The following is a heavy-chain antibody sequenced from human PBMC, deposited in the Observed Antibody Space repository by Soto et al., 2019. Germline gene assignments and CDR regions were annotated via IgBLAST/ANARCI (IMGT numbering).Heavy chain of an antibody. D-gene: IGHD3-22*01. CDR3: ARDRHYHSSGYSVYYYYGMGV. J-gene: IGHJ6*02. CDR1: GFTFSGYA. CDR2: ISYDGSNK. Sequence: GGSLRLSCAASGFTFSGYAMHWVRQAPGKGLQWVAVISYDGSNKYYADSVKGRFTISRDNSKGTHYLQMNSLRAEDRAVYSRARDRHYHSSGYSVYYYYGMGVCDQVSTGT. V-gene: IGHV3-30-3*01.